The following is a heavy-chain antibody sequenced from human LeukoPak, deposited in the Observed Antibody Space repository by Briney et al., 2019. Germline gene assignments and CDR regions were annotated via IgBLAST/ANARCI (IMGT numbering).Heavy chain of an antibody. CDR1: GFTFSSYW. D-gene: IGHD3-10*01. CDR2: IRSKAYGGTT. V-gene: IGHV3-49*04. Sequence: GGSLRLSCAASGFTFSSYWMSWVRQAPGKGLEWVGFIRSKAYGGTTEYAASVKGRFTISRDDSKSIAYLQMNSLKTEDTAVYYCTREVYMVRGETWGQGTLVTVSS. J-gene: IGHJ5*02. CDR3: TREVYMVRGET.